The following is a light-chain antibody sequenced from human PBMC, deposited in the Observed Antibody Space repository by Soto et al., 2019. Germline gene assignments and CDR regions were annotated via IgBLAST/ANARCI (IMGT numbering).Light chain of an antibody. CDR3: SSYTTSSTLVV. Sequence: QSALTQPASVSGSPGQSITISCTGTSNDVGTYDYVSWYQQHPGKAPRLMIYDVSNRPSGISNRFSGSKSGNTASLTISGLQAEDEAEYYCSSYTTSSTLVVFGGGTKLTVL. CDR2: DVS. CDR1: SNDVGTYDY. V-gene: IGLV2-14*03. J-gene: IGLJ2*01.